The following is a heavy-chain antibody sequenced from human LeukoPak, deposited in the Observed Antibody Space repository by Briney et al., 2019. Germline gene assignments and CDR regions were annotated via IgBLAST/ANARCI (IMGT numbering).Heavy chain of an antibody. CDR1: GFTVSSNY. CDR2: IYSGGST. CDR3: ARMHRPATGIAVAGNFDY. D-gene: IGHD6-19*01. J-gene: IGHJ4*02. V-gene: IGHV3-66*01. Sequence: PGGSLRLSCAASGFTVSSNYMSWVRQTPGKGLEWVSVIYSGGSTYYADSVKGRFTISRDNSKNTLYLQMNSLRAEDTAVYYCARMHRPATGIAVAGNFDYWGQGTLVTVSS.